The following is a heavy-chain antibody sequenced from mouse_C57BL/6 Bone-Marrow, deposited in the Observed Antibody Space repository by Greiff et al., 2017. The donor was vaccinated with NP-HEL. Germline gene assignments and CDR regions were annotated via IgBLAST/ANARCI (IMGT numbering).Heavy chain of an antibody. Sequence: EVQRVESGGGLVQPGGSMKLSCAASGFTFSDAWMDWVRQSPEKGLEWVAEIRNKANNHATYYAESVKGRFTISRDDSKSSVYLQMNSLRAEDTGIYYCTRGDGSYYFDYWGQGTTLTVSS. D-gene: IGHD1-1*01. CDR3: TRGDGSYYFDY. CDR2: IRNKANNHAT. CDR1: GFTFSDAW. J-gene: IGHJ2*01. V-gene: IGHV6-6*01.